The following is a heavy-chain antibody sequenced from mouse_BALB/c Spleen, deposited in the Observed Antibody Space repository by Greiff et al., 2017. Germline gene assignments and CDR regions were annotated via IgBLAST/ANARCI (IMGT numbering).Heavy chain of an antibody. CDR1: GYTFTSYW. D-gene: IGHD2-12*01. Sequence: QVQLKESGAELAKPGASVKMSCKASGYTFTSYWMHWVKQRPGQGLEWIGYINPSTGYTEYNQKFKDKATLTADKSSSTAYMQLSSLTSEDSAVYYCAPDSLFAYWGQGTLVTVSA. CDR2: INPSTGYT. CDR3: APDSLFAY. J-gene: IGHJ3*01. V-gene: IGHV1-7*01.